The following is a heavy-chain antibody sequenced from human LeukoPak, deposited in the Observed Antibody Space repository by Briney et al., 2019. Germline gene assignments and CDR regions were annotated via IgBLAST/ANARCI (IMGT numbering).Heavy chain of an antibody. CDR2: IYYSGST. Sequence: SSQTLSLTCTVSGGSISSGGYYWSWIRQPPGRGLEWIGYIYYSGSTYYNPSLKSRVTISVDTSKNQFSLKLSSVTAADTAVYYCAKDIPPYCSSTSCSIFDYWGQGTLVTVSS. CDR1: GGSISSGGYY. CDR3: AKDIPPYCSSTSCSIFDY. J-gene: IGHJ4*02. D-gene: IGHD2-2*01. V-gene: IGHV4-30-2*01.